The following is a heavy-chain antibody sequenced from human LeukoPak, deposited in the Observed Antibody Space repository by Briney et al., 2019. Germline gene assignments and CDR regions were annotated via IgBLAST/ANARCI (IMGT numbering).Heavy chain of an antibody. V-gene: IGHV4-4*07. CDR3: ARTSARGAQFDY. CDR2: IYSSGST. J-gene: IGHJ4*02. CDR1: GGSISSYY. Sequence: SETLSLTCSVSGGSISSYYWSWIRQPAGKGLEWIGRIYSSGSTNYNPSLKTRVTMSLDTSKNQFSLNLTTVTAADTAVYYCARTSARGAQFDYWGQGTLVAVSS. D-gene: IGHD3-10*01.